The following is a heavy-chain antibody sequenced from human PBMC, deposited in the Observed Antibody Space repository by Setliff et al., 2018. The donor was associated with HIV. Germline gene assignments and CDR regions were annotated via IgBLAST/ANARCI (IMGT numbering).Heavy chain of an antibody. V-gene: IGHV4-39*01. CDR2: IYYSEST. CDR1: GGSISSSSYY. D-gene: IGHD6-19*01. CDR3: ARQGSSGLGYAFDI. Sequence: PSETLSLTCTVSGGSISSSSYYWGWIRQPPGKGLEWIGYIYYSESTYYSPSLKSRVTISVDTSKNQFSLKLSSVTAADTAVYYCARQGSSGLGYAFDIWGQGTMVTVSS. J-gene: IGHJ3*02.